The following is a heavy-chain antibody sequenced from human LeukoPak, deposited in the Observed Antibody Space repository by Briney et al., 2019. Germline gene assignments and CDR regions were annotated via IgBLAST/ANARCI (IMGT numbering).Heavy chain of an antibody. CDR2: TYYRSKWYN. CDR1: GDSVSSESGA. D-gene: IGHD3-10*01. J-gene: IGHJ4*02. Sequence: SQTLSLTCAISGDSVSSESGAWNSIRQSPSRGLEWLGRTYYRSKWYNDYALSVKSRITINPDTSKNQFSLQLNSVTPEDTAVYYCAHGHSGKGFNYRGQGTLVTVSS. V-gene: IGHV6-1*01. CDR3: AHGHSGKGFNY.